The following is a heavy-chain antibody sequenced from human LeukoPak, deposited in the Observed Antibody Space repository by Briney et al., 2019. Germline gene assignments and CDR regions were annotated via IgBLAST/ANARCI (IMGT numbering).Heavy chain of an antibody. CDR3: ARRGYSGYERFDY. D-gene: IGHD5-12*01. CDR2: IYYTGSA. Sequence: SETLSLTCTVSGGSISGYYWSWIRQPPGKGLEWIGYIYYTGSANYNPSLNMRVTISVDTSKNQFSLKLSSVTAADTAVYYCARRGYSGYERFDYWGQGTLVTVSA. V-gene: IGHV4-59*08. CDR1: GGSISGYY. J-gene: IGHJ4*02.